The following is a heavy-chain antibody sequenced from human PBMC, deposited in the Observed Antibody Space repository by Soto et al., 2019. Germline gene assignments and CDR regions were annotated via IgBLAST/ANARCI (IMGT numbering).Heavy chain of an antibody. Sequence: QVQLVQSGAEVKKPGSSVKVSCKASGGTFSSYAISWVRQAPGQGLEWMGGIIPIFGTANYAQKFQGRVMITADKSTSTAYMELSSLRSEDTAVYYCARDREGEDGYNSDGYYYYGMDVWGQGTTVTVSS. CDR2: IIPIFGTA. D-gene: IGHD5-12*01. J-gene: IGHJ6*02. CDR3: ARDREGEDGYNSDGYYYYGMDV. V-gene: IGHV1-69*06. CDR1: GGTFSSYA.